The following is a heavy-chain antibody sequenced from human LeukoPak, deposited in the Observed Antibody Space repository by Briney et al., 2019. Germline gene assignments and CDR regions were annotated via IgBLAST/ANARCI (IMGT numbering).Heavy chain of an antibody. D-gene: IGHD3-10*01. Sequence: GGSLRLSCAASGFTFSYYYMSWIRQAPGKGLEWGSYISSSGSTIYYADSVKGRFTISRDNAKNSLYLQMNSLRAEDTVVYYCARYGEDDAFDIWGQGTMVTVSS. CDR3: ARYGEDDAFDI. CDR2: ISSSGSTI. J-gene: IGHJ3*02. CDR1: GFTFSYYY. V-gene: IGHV3-11*01.